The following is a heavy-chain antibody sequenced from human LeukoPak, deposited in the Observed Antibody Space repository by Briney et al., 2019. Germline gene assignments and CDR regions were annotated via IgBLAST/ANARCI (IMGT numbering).Heavy chain of an antibody. CDR3: ARDLPLSGSYLGAFDI. Sequence: SQTLSLTCAISGDSVSSNSAAWNWIRQSPSRGLEWLGKTYYRSKWYNDYAVSVESRITINPDTSKNQFSLQLNSVTPEDTAVYYCARDLPLSGSYLGAFDIWGQGTMVTVSS. J-gene: IGHJ3*02. D-gene: IGHD1-26*01. V-gene: IGHV6-1*01. CDR1: GDSVSSNSAA. CDR2: TYYRSKWYN.